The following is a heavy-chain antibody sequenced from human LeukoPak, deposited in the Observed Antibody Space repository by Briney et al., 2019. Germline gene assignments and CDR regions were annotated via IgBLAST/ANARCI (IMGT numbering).Heavy chain of an antibody. CDR3: ARTGSEYYGFWSGYSGGNYYMDV. V-gene: IGHV1-46*01. D-gene: IGHD3-3*01. Sequence: ASVKVSCKASGYTFTSYYMHWVRQAPGQGLEWMGIINPSGGSTSYAQKFQGRVTMTRDMSTSTVYMELSSLRSEDTAVYYCARTGSEYYGFWSGYSGGNYYMDVWGKGTTVTVSS. J-gene: IGHJ6*03. CDR2: INPSGGST. CDR1: GYTFTSYY.